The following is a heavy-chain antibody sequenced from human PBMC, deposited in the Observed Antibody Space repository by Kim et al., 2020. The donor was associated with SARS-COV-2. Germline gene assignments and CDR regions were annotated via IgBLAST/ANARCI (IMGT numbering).Heavy chain of an antibody. Sequence: GGSLRLSCAASGFTFSDYYMSWIRQAPGKGLEWVSYISSSGSTIYYADSVKGRFTISRDNAKNSLYLQMNSLRAEDTAVYYCAREASVFRYFTMVRGVFNWFDPWGQGTLVTVSS. CDR1: GFTFSDYY. D-gene: IGHD3-10*01. V-gene: IGHV3-11*04. CDR3: AREASVFRYFTMVRGVFNWFDP. CDR2: ISSSGSTI. J-gene: IGHJ5*02.